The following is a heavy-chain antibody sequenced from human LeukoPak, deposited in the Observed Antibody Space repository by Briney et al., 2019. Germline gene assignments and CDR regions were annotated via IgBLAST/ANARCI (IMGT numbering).Heavy chain of an antibody. CDR2: IYYSGST. V-gene: IGHV4-59*01. CDR3: ARVGTRFTVDYFDY. Sequence: SETLSLTXTVSGASISNYYWSWIRQSAGKGLEWIGYIYYSGSTNYNPSLKSRVTISVDTSKNQFSLKLSSVTAADTAVYYCARVGTRFTVDYFDYWGQGTLVTVSS. D-gene: IGHD3-16*01. J-gene: IGHJ4*02. CDR1: GASISNYY.